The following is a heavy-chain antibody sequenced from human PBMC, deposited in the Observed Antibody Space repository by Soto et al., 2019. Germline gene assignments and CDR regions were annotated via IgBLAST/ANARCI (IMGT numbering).Heavy chain of an antibody. Sequence: GGSLRLSCAASGITVSNSRMSWVRQAPGKGLEWVSVIYSDGNTYYADSVKGRLTISRDNSKNTLYLQMNSLRVEDTAVYYCATQTDYRSDYWGPGTLVTVSS. CDR3: ATQTDYRSDY. CDR1: GITVSNSR. D-gene: IGHD3-9*01. V-gene: IGHV3-66*01. J-gene: IGHJ4*02. CDR2: IYSDGNT.